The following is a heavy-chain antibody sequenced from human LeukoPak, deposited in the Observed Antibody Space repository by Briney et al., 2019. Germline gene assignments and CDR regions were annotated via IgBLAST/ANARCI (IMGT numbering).Heavy chain of an antibody. V-gene: IGHV3-30*03. CDR2: ISYDGSNK. CDR3: ARDPGRSGGGSYYYYYYMDV. CDR1: GFTFSSYG. Sequence: TGGSLRLSCAASGFTFSSYGMHWVRQAPGKGLEWVAVISYDGSNKYYADSVKGRFTISRDNSKNTLYLQMNSLRAEDTAVYYCARDPGRSGGGSYYYYYYMDVWGKGTTVTVSS. D-gene: IGHD2-15*01. J-gene: IGHJ6*03.